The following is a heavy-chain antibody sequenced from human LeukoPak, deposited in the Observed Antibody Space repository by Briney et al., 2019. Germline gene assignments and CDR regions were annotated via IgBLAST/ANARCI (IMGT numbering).Heavy chain of an antibody. V-gene: IGHV3-9*01. Sequence: GVSLRLSCAASGFTFDDYAMHWVRQAPGKGLEWVSGISWNSGSIGYADSVKGRFTISRDNAKNSLYLQMNSLRAEDTALYYCAKGVGATFDAFDVWGQGTMVTVSS. CDR3: AKGVGATFDAFDV. D-gene: IGHD1-26*01. CDR2: ISWNSGSI. CDR1: GFTFDDYA. J-gene: IGHJ3*01.